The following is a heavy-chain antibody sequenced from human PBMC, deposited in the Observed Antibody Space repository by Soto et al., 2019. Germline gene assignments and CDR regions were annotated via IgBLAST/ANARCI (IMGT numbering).Heavy chain of an antibody. J-gene: IGHJ4*02. CDR1: GGTFSSYT. D-gene: IGHD2-15*01. CDR3: ASRGGRGDY. V-gene: IGHV1-69*02. Sequence: QVQLVQSGAEVKKPGSSVKVSCKASGGTFSSYTISWVRQAPGQGLEWMGRIIPILGIANYAQKFQGRVTITADKSTSTAYRELSSLRSEDTAVYSCASRGGRGDYWGQGTLVTVSS. CDR2: IIPILGIA.